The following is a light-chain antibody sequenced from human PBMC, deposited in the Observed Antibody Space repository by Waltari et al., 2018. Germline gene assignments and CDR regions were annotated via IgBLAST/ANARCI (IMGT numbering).Light chain of an antibody. V-gene: IGKV3-20*01. J-gene: IGKJ1*01. CDR3: QHYVRLPVT. Sequence: EIVLTQSPGTLSLSPGERATLSCRASQSFTRYLAWYQHKPGQAPRLLIYDASTRGAGIADRFSGSGFGTDFTLTISRLEPEDSAVYYCQHYVRLPVTFGQGTKVEIK. CDR1: QSFTRY. CDR2: DAS.